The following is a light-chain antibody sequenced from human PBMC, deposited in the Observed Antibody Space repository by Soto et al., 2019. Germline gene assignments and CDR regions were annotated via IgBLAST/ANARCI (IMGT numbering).Light chain of an antibody. CDR1: SSDVGGYNY. CDR2: EVT. Sequence: QSALTQPPSASGSPGQSVTSSCTGTSSDVGGYNYVSWYQQYPGRAPKLMIYEVTKRPSGVPYRFSGSKSGNTDSLTVSGLQAEDEADYYCNSYAASNNFYFVFGGGTKLTVL. V-gene: IGLV2-8*01. J-gene: IGLJ3*02. CDR3: NSYAASNNFYFV.